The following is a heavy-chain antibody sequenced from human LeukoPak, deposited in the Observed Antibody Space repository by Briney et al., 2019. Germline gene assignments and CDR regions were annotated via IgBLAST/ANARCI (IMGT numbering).Heavy chain of an antibody. J-gene: IGHJ5*02. CDR1: GGSISSGSYY. CDR2: IYTSGST. V-gene: IGHV4-61*02. Sequence: KASETLSLTCTVSGGSISSGSYYWSWIRQPAGKGLEWIGRIYTSGSTNYNPSLKSRVTISVDTSKNQFSLKLSSVTAADTAVYYCASVVQYLNWFDPWGQGTLVTVSS. D-gene: IGHD2-2*01. CDR3: ASVVQYLNWFDP.